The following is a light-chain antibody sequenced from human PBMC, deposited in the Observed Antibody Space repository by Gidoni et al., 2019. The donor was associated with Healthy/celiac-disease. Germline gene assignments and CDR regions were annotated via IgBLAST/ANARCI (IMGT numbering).Light chain of an antibody. CDR3: NSRDSSGNHVV. CDR1: SLRSYY. Sequence: DVSVALGQTVRITCQGDSLRSYYASWYQQKPGQAPVLVIYGKNNRPSGIPDRFSGSSSGNTASLTITGAQAEDEADYYCNSRDSSGNHVVFGGGTKLTVL. CDR2: GKN. V-gene: IGLV3-19*01. J-gene: IGLJ2*01.